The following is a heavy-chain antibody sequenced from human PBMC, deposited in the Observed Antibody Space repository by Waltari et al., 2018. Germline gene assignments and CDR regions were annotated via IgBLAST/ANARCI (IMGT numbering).Heavy chain of an antibody. V-gene: IGHV4-59*01. CDR1: GGSISSYY. Sequence: QVQLQESGPGLVKPSETLSLTCTVSGGSISSYYWSWIRQPPGKGLEWIGYIYYSGCTNSNPSLKSRVNISVDPSKNQFSLKLSSVTAADTAVYYCARDSHYYDSSGYRRAFDIWGQGTMVTVSS. D-gene: IGHD3-22*01. J-gene: IGHJ3*02. CDR2: IYYSGCT. CDR3: ARDSHYYDSSGYRRAFDI.